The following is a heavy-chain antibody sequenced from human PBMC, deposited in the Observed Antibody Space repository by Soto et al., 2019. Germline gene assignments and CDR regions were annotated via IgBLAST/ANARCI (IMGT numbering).Heavy chain of an antibody. Sequence: GGSLILSFTASGFNFSRFWTHWVRQVPGRGLVWVSHINSDGSRTSYADSVKGRFTISRDNAKNTLYLQMNSLRAEDTAVYYCARDLSSCSSARCYSFYYGVDVWGQGTTVTVSS. D-gene: IGHD2-2*01. CDR2: INSDGSRT. J-gene: IGHJ6*02. V-gene: IGHV3-74*01. CDR3: ARDLSSCSSARCYSFYYGVDV. CDR1: GFNFSRFW.